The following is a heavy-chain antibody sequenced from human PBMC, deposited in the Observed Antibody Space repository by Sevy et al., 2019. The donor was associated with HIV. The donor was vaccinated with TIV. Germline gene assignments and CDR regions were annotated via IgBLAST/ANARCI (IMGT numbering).Heavy chain of an antibody. J-gene: IGHJ3*02. V-gene: IGHV4-59*01. CDR3: AREDGYCSGGSCVRDAFDI. Sequence: SETLSLTCTVSGGSISSYYWSWIRQPPGKGLEWIGYIYYSGSTNYNPSLKSRVTISVDTSKNQFSLKLSSVTAADTVVYYCAREDGYCSGGSCVRDAFDIWGQGTMVTVSS. CDR2: IYYSGST. CDR1: GGSISSYY. D-gene: IGHD2-15*01.